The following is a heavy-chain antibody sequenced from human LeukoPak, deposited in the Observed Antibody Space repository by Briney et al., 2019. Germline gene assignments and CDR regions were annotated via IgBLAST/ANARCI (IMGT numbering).Heavy chain of an antibody. J-gene: IGHJ6*02. V-gene: IGHV1-8*01. CDR1: GYTFTSYD. D-gene: IGHD6-13*01. Sequence: ASVKVSCKASGYTFTSYDINWVRQATGQGLEWMGWMNPNSGNTGYAQKFQGRVTMTRNTSISTAYMELSSLRSEDTAVYYCARGGAAAAGTKYYCYYYGMDVWGQGTTATVSS. CDR2: MNPNSGNT. CDR3: ARGGAAAAGTKYYCYYYGMDV.